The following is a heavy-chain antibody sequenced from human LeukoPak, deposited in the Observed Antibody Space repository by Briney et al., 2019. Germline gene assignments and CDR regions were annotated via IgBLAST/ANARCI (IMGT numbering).Heavy chain of an antibody. CDR2: ISYDGSNK. CDR3: AKDQPYCGGDCYSYFDY. V-gene: IGHV3-30*18. J-gene: IGHJ4*02. D-gene: IGHD2-21*02. Sequence: GGSLRLSCAASGFTFSSYGMHWVRQAPGKGLEWVAVISYDGSNKYYADSVKGRFTISRDNSKNTLYLQMNSLRAEDTAEYYCAKDQPYCGGDCYSYFDYWGQGTLVTVSS. CDR1: GFTFSSYG.